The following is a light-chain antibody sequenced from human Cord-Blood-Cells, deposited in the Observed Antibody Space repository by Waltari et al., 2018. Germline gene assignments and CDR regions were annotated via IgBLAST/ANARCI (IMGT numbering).Light chain of an antibody. CDR1: HRISSY. CDR2: AAS. Sequence: DIQMTQSPSSLSASVGDRVTITCRASHRISSYLTGYQQKPGKAPKLVIYAASSLQSGVPSRFSGSGSGTDFTLTISSLQPEDFATYYCQHSYSTPWTFGQGTKVEIK. V-gene: IGKV1-39*01. CDR3: QHSYSTPWT. J-gene: IGKJ1*01.